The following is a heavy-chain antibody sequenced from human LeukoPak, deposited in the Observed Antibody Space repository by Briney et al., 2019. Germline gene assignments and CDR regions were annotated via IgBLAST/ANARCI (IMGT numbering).Heavy chain of an antibody. CDR3: ARSRPRRYYYDSSGCSPYYFDY. V-gene: IGHV3-23*01. D-gene: IGHD3-22*01. CDR2: ISGSGGNT. Sequence: GGSLRLSCAASGLTFSSYAMNWVRQAPGKGLEWVSAISGSGGNTYYADSVKGRFTISRENAKNSLYLQMNSLRAGDTAVYYCARSRPRRYYYDSSGCSPYYFDYWGQETLVTVSS. J-gene: IGHJ4*02. CDR1: GLTFSSYA.